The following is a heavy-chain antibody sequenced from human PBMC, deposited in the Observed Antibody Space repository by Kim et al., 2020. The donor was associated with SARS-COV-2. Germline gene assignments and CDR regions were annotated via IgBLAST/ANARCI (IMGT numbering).Heavy chain of an antibody. CDR2: IKPDGGEK. D-gene: IGHD5-18*01. V-gene: IGHV3-7*01. Sequence: LSLTCAASGFTFNNYWMSWVRQAPGKGLEWVATIKPDGGEKYYVASVKGRFTSSRDNAKNSLYLQMNSLRAEDTAVYYCARRDTSMETVDYWGQGTLVTVSS. CDR3: ARRDTSMETVDY. J-gene: IGHJ4*02. CDR1: GFTFNNYW.